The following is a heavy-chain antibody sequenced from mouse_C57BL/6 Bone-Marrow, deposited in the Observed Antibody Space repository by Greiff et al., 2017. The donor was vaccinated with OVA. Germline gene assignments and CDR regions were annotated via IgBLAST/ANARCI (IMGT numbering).Heavy chain of an antibody. CDR2: YPGSGNTY. D-gene: IGHD2-2*01. Sequence: VQLKQSGPELVKPGASVKMSCKASGYTFTDYYMHWVKQKPGKGLEWIGEIYPGSGNTYYNEKFKGKATLTADTSSSTAYMQLSSLTSEDSAVYFCVYYGYDFDYWGQGTTLTVSS. V-gene: IGHV1-83*01. CDR1: YTFTDYYM. J-gene: IGHJ2*01. CDR3: YYGYDFDY.